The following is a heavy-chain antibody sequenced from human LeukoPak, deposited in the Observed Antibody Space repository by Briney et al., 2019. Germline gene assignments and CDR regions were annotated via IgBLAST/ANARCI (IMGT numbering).Heavy chain of an antibody. V-gene: IGHV4-30-2*01. Sequence: SETLSLTCTVSGGSISSGGYYWSWIRQPPGKGLEWIGYIYHSGSTYYNPSLKSRVTISVDRSKNQFSLKLSSVTAADTTVYYCARAIWSGSFDYWGQGTLVTVSS. D-gene: IGHD3-3*01. CDR1: GGSISSGGYY. J-gene: IGHJ4*02. CDR2: IYHSGST. CDR3: ARAIWSGSFDY.